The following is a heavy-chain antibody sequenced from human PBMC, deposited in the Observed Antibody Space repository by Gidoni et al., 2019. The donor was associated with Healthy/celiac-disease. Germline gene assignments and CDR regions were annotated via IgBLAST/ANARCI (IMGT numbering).Heavy chain of an antibody. J-gene: IGHJ6*03. Sequence: EVQLVESGGGLVQPGGSLRLSCAASGFTFSSYSMNWVRQAPGKGLEWVSYISSSSSTIYYADSVKGRFTISRDNAKNSLYLQMNSLRDEDTAVYYCARDARYDFGGYYYYYYMDVWGKGTTVTVSS. V-gene: IGHV3-48*02. D-gene: IGHD3-3*01. CDR2: ISSSSSTI. CDR3: ARDARYDFGGYYYYYYMDV. CDR1: GFTFSSYS.